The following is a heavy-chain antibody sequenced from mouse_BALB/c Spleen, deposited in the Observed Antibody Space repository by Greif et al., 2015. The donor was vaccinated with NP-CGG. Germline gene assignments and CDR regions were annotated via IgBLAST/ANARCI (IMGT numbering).Heavy chain of an antibody. J-gene: IGHJ3*01. Sequence: QVQLKESGPGLVAPSQSLSITCTVSGFSLTSYGVHWVRQPPGKGLEWLGVIWAGGSTNYNSALMSRLSISKDNSKSQVFLKMNSLQTDDTAMYYCARDRYYGSSYIAYWGQGTLVTVSA. V-gene: IGHV2-9*02. CDR2: IWAGGST. CDR3: ARDRYYGSSYIAY. CDR1: GFSLTSYG. D-gene: IGHD1-1*01.